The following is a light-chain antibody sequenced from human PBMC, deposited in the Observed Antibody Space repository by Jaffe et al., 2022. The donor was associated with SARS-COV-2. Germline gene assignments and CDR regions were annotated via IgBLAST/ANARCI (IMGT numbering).Light chain of an antibody. Sequence: QSALTQPPSASGSPGQSVTISCTGTSSDVGGYNLVSWYQQHPGKAPKLMIYEVNKRPSGVPDRFSASKSGNTASLTVSGLQAEDEADYYCSSYAGNNNLVVFGGGTTLTVL. J-gene: IGLJ2*01. V-gene: IGLV2-8*01. CDR1: SSDVGGYNL. CDR3: SSYAGNNNLVV. CDR2: EVN.